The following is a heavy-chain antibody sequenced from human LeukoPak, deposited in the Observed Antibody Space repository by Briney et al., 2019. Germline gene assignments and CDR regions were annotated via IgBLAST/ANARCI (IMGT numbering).Heavy chain of an antibody. Sequence: SETLSLTCAVYGGSFSGYYWSWIRQPPGKGLEWIGEINHSGSTNYSPYLKSRVTISVDTSKNQFSLKLSSVTAADTAVYYCARAGSRGSSSSGRFTGYYYYYYMDVWGKGTTVTVSS. CDR3: ARAGSRGSSSSGRFTGYYYYYYMDV. J-gene: IGHJ6*03. V-gene: IGHV4-34*01. CDR1: GGSFSGYY. CDR2: INHSGST. D-gene: IGHD6-6*01.